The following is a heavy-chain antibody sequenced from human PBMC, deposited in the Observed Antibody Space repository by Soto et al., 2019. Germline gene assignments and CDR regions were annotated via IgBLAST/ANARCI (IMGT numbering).Heavy chain of an antibody. Sequence: TLSLTCTVSGDSIINGEYYWTWIRQPTGKALEWLALIYWVDDKRYSQSLKTRLTITKDTSKNHVILTMTNMDPVYTATYYCAHGFYTYTGYFDYWGQGSLVTVSS. CDR3: AHGFYTYTGYFDY. V-gene: IGHV2-5*08. D-gene: IGHD3-16*01. J-gene: IGHJ4*02. CDR2: IYWVDDK. CDR1: GDSIINGEYY.